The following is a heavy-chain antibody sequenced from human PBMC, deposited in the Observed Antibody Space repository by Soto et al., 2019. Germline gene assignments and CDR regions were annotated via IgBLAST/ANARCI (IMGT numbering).Heavy chain of an antibody. CDR1: GFTCSSYW. Sequence: PGGSLRLSCAASGFTCSSYWMSWVRQAPGKGLEWVANIKQDGSEKYYVDSVKGRFTISRDNAKNSLYLQMNSLRAEDTAVYYCARDLVGSSPRPYDYSGQATLLTVSS. V-gene: IGHV3-7*01. CDR2: IKQDGSEK. CDR3: ARDLVGSSPRPYDY. D-gene: IGHD6-6*01. J-gene: IGHJ4*02.